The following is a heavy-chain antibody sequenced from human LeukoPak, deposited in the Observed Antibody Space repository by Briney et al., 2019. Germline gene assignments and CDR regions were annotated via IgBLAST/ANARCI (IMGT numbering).Heavy chain of an antibody. J-gene: IGHJ4*02. CDR2: INPNSGGT. CDR3: ARGRGSGWPIGIFDY. CDR1: GYTFTSYY. V-gene: IGHV1-2*02. D-gene: IGHD6-19*01. Sequence: ASVKVSCKASGYTFTSYYMHWVRQAPGQGLEWMGWINPNSGGTNYAQKFQGRVTMTRDTSISTAYMELSRLRSDDTAVYYCARGRGSGWPIGIFDYWGQGPLVTVSS.